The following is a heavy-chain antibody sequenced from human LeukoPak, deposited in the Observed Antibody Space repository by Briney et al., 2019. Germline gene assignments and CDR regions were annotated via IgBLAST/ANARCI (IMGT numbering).Heavy chain of an antibody. V-gene: IGHV4-59*11. CDR2: IYYSGST. D-gene: IGHD2-21*02. Sequence: SETLSLTCTVSGGSISSHYWSWIRQPPGKGLEWIGYIYYSGSTNYNPSLKSRVTISVDTSKNQFSLKLSSVTAADTAVYYCARDSGGYLYWFDPWGQGTLVTVSS. CDR1: GGSISSHY. CDR3: ARDSGGYLYWFDP. J-gene: IGHJ5*02.